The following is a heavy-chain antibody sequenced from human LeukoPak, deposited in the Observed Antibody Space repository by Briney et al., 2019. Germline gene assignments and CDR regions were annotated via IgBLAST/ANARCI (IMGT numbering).Heavy chain of an antibody. CDR2: IYHSGST. V-gene: IGHV4-30-2*01. Sequence: SETLSLTCTVSGGSISSGGYYWSWIRQPPGKGLEWIGYIYHSGSTYYNPSLKSRVTISVDRSKNQFSLKLSSVTAADTAVYYCARDRVAAAGTLWGQGTLVTVSS. J-gene: IGHJ4*02. D-gene: IGHD6-13*01. CDR1: GGSISSGGYY. CDR3: ARDRVAAAGTL.